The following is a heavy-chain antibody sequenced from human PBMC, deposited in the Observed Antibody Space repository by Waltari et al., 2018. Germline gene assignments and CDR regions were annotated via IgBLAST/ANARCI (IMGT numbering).Heavy chain of an antibody. D-gene: IGHD4-17*01. J-gene: IGHJ5*02. CDR3: ARVWGVTTSDL. CDR2: GSTSRPTI. Sequence: EERLVESGGGLVQPGGSLRLSCSGSGFSLSDYGVSWVRQAPGKGLEWLSLGSTSRPTIHYADSVKGRFTVSRDNTKTSVSLQMNSLRAEDTAVYYCARVWGVTTSDLWGQGTLVTVSS. V-gene: IGHV3-48*03. CDR1: GFSLSDYG.